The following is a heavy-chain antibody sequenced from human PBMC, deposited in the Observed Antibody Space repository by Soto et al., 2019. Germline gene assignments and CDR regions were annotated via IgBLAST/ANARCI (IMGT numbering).Heavy chain of an antibody. V-gene: IGHV4-34*01. D-gene: IGHD4-17*01. CDR1: GGSFSGYY. CDR3: ARLKTNYGMDV. J-gene: IGHJ6*02. CDR2: INHSGST. Sequence: QVQLQQWGAGLLKPSETLSLTCAVYGGSFSGYYWNWIRQPPGKGLEWIGEINHSGSTNYNPSLKSRVTVSVDTAKNQCSLKLSSVTAADTAVYYCARLKTNYGMDVWGQGTTVTVSS.